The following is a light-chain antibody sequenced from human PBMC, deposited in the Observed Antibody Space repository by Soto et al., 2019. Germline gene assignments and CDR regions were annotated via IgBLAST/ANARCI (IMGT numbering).Light chain of an antibody. J-gene: IGLJ1*01. CDR2: GNS. CDR1: NSNIGAGYD. V-gene: IGLV1-40*01. CDR3: QSYGDSLSGYV. Sequence: QSVLTQPPSVSGAPGQRVTIACTVSNSNIGAGYDVHWYQQLPGTAPKLLIYGNSNRPSGVPDRFPGSKSGTSASLTITGLQAEDEADYYCQSYGDSLSGYVFGTGTKVTLL.